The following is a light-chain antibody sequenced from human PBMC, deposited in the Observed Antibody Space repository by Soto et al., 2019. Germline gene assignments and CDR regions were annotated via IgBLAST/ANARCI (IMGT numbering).Light chain of an antibody. CDR1: SSNIGSNT. Sequence: QSVLTQPPSASGTPGQRVTISCSGSSSNIGSNTVNWYQQLPGTAPKLLIYSNNQRPSGVPDRFSSSKSGTSASLAISGLQSEDEADYYCAAWDDSLNGDVVFGGGTKVTVL. CDR3: AAWDDSLNGDVV. J-gene: IGLJ2*01. V-gene: IGLV1-44*01. CDR2: SNN.